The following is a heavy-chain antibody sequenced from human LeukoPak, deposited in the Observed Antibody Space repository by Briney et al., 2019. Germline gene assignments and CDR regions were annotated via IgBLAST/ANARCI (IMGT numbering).Heavy chain of an antibody. J-gene: IGHJ4*02. V-gene: IGHV3-48*03. D-gene: IGHD6-25*01. CDR1: GFTFSLYE. CDR2: TSGGGETR. Sequence: GGSLRLSCAASGFTFSLYEMNWVRQAPVKGLEWVSYTSGGGETRYYADSVKGRFTISRDNGKNSLYLQMNSLRAEDTAVYYCARDASGHDLPFDYWGQGTLVTVSS. CDR3: ARDASGHDLPFDY.